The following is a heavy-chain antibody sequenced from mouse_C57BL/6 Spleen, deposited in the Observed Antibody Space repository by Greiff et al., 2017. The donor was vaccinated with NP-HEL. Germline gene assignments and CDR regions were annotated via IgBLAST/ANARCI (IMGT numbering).Heavy chain of an antibody. J-gene: IGHJ4*01. V-gene: IGHV1-26*01. D-gene: IGHD2-3*01. CDR2: INPNNGGT. Sequence: EVQLQQSGPELVKPGASVKISCKASGYTFTDYYMNWVKQSHGKSLEWIGDINPNNGGTSYNQKFKGKATLTVDKSSSTAYMELRSLTSEDSAVYYCARGRLLLYYYAMDYWGQGTSVTVSS. CDR3: ARGRLLLYYYAMDY. CDR1: GYTFTDYY.